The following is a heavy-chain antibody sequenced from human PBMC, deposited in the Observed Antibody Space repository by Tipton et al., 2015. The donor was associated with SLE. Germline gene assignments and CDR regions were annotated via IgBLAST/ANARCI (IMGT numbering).Heavy chain of an antibody. CDR3: ARDLNYYGSGIYKGWFDP. J-gene: IGHJ5*02. D-gene: IGHD3-10*01. CDR1: GGSISSGSYY. CDR2: IYTSGST. Sequence: TLSLTCTVSGGSISSGSYYWSWIRQPAGKGLEWIGRIYTSGSTNYNPSLKSRVTISVDTSKNQFSLKLSSVTAADTAVYYCARDLNYYGSGIYKGWFDPWGQGTLVTVSS. V-gene: IGHV4-61*02.